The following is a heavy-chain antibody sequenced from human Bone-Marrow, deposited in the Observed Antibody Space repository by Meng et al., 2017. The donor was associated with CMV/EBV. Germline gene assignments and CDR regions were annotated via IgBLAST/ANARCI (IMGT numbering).Heavy chain of an antibody. CDR3: ARRGGSYYLDN. J-gene: IGHJ4*02. CDR1: GFTFSSYG. CDR2: ISYDGSNK. D-gene: IGHD1-26*01. Sequence: GGSLRLSCAASGFTFSSYGMHWVRQAPGKGLECVAVISYDGSNKYYADSVKGRFTISRDNAKNFLYLQMNSLRAEDTALYYCARRGGSYYLDNWGQGTLVTVPS. V-gene: IGHV3-30*03.